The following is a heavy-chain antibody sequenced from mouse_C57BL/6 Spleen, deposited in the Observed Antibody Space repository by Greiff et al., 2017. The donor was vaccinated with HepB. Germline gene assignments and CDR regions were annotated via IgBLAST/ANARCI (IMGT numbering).Heavy chain of an antibody. Sequence: EVHLVESGGDLVKPGGSLKLSCAASGFTFSSYGMSWVRQTPDKRLEWVATISSGGSYTYYPDSVKGRFTISRDNAKNTLYLQMSSLKSEDTAMYYCARRDYCGSSYDYWGQGTTLTVSS. J-gene: IGHJ2*01. D-gene: IGHD1-1*01. CDR1: GFTFSSYG. CDR3: ARRDYCGSSYDY. CDR2: ISSGGSYT. V-gene: IGHV5-6*01.